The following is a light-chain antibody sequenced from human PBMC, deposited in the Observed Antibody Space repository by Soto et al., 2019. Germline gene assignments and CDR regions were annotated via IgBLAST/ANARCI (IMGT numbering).Light chain of an antibody. CDR1: QSISSSY. Sequence: EIVLTQSPGTLSLSPGERATLSCRASQSISSSYFAWDQQKPGQAPRLLLYGLSSRATDVPDRFSGSGSGTEFTLTISSLQSEDFAVYYCQQYNSWPPITFGQGTRLEIK. J-gene: IGKJ5*01. V-gene: IGKV3-20*01. CDR3: QQYNSWPPIT. CDR2: GLS.